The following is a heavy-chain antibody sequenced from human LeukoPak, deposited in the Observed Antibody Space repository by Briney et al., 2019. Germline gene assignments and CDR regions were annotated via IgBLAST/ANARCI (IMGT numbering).Heavy chain of an antibody. CDR3: VRFGYIYGEWNFDY. Sequence: GRSLRLSCAASGFTFDDYAMHWVRQAPGKGLEWVSGISWNSGSIGYADSVKGRFTISRDNAKNSLYLQMNNVKIEDTAVYYCVRFGYIYGEWNFDYWGQGTLVTVSS. J-gene: IGHJ4*02. V-gene: IGHV3-9*01. CDR1: GFTFDDYA. D-gene: IGHD3-10*01. CDR2: ISWNSGSI.